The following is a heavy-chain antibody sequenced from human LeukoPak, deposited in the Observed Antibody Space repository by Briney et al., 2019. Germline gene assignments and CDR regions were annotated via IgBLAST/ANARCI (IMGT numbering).Heavy chain of an antibody. D-gene: IGHD6-13*01. V-gene: IGHV5-51*01. Sequence: GESLKISCQGSGYTFTSYWIGWVRQMPGKGLEWMGIIYPGDSDTRYGPSFQGQVTMSADKSISTAYLQWSRLKASDTAMYYCARRDSSSYYYWGQGTLVTVSS. CDR1: GYTFTSYW. J-gene: IGHJ4*02. CDR2: IYPGDSDT. CDR3: ARRDSSSYYY.